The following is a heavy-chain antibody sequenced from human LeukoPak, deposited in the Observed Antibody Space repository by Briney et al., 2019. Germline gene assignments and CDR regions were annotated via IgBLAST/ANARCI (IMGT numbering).Heavy chain of an antibody. CDR1: GFTFSSYA. D-gene: IGHD3-9*01. Sequence: GGSLRLSCAASGFTFSSYAMRWVRQAPGKGLEWVSAISGSGGSTYYADSVKGRFTISRDNSKNTLYLQMNSLRADDTAVYYCAKDSLTPYYDILTGYFDYWGQGTLVTVSS. CDR2: ISGSGGST. CDR3: AKDSLTPYYDILTGYFDY. V-gene: IGHV3-23*01. J-gene: IGHJ4*02.